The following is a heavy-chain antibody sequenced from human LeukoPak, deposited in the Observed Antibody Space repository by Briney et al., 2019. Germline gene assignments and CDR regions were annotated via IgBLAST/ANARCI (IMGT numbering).Heavy chain of an antibody. V-gene: IGHV3-23*01. D-gene: IGHD4-17*01. CDR1: GLTFSSYA. CDR2: IRGSGYNT. CDR3: ARDPNGDYIGAFDFQR. J-gene: IGHJ1*01. Sequence: GGSLRLSCAGSGLTFSSYAMIWVRQAPGKGLEWVSAIRGSGYNTFYADSVKGRFAISRDNSKNTVYLQMNSLRAEDTAVYYCARDPNGDYIGAFDFQRWGQGTQVTVSS.